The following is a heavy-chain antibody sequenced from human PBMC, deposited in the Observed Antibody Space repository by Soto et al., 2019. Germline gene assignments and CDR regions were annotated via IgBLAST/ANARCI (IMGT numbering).Heavy chain of an antibody. D-gene: IGHD6-19*01. Sequence: SETPSLTCTVSGGSISSYYWSWVRQPPGKGLEWIGYIYYSGSTNYNPSLKSRVTISVDTSKNQFSLKLSSVTAADTAVYYCARSSSGWYVYYFDYWGQGTLVTVSS. CDR1: GGSISSYY. V-gene: IGHV4-59*01. CDR2: IYYSGST. J-gene: IGHJ4*02. CDR3: ARSSSGWYVYYFDY.